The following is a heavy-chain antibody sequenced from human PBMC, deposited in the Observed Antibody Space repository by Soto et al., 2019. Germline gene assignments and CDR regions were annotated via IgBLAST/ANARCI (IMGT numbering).Heavy chain of an antibody. J-gene: IGHJ6*02. Sequence: QVQLQESGPGLVKPSQTLSLTCTVSGGSISCGGYYWSWIRQHPGKGLEWIGYIYYSGSTYYNPSLRSRVTISVDTSKNQFSLKLSSVTAAVTAVYYSARADGGPTRNGMDVWGQGTTVTVSS. D-gene: IGHD3-16*01. CDR2: IYYSGST. V-gene: IGHV4-31*03. CDR1: GGSISCGGYY. CDR3: ARADGGPTRNGMDV.